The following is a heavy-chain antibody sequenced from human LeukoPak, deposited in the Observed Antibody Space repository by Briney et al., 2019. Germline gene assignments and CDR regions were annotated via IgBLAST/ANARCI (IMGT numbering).Heavy chain of an antibody. CDR3: ARKKRVDTDSIMVYYYYAMDV. Sequence: GGSLRLSCAASGFTFKNYAMNWVRQSPGQGLEWVSTISGDAVTSWYADSVKGRFTVSRDNSKKTLYLQMNNLRAEDTAVYYCARKKRVDTDSIMVYYYYAMDVWGQGTTVTVSS. J-gene: IGHJ6*02. V-gene: IGHV3-23*01. CDR1: GFTFKNYA. D-gene: IGHD5-18*01. CDR2: ISGDAVTS.